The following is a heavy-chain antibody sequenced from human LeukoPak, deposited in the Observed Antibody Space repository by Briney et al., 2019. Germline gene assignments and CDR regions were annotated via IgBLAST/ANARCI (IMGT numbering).Heavy chain of an antibody. CDR1: GFTFSSYS. CDR3: AGEPDSSGWYMFSDY. CDR2: ISSSSSTI. J-gene: IGHJ4*02. V-gene: IGHV3-48*01. D-gene: IGHD6-19*01. Sequence: GGSLRLSCAASGFTFSSYSMNWVRQAPGKGLGWVSYISSSSSTIYYADSVKGRFTISRDNAKNSLYLQMNSLRAEDTAVYYCAGEPDSSGWYMFSDYWGQGTLVTVSS.